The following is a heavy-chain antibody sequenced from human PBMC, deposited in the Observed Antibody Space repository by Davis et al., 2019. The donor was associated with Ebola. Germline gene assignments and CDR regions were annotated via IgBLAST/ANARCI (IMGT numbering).Heavy chain of an antibody. CDR1: GYTFTSYG. CDR2: ISTGNGNA. Sequence: AASVKVSCKASGYTFTSYGISWVRQAPGQGLEWMGWISTGNGNARYSQKFQGRVTITRDTSATTAYMELSSLRSEDTAVYYCARLGTSADYYAMDVWGQGTTVTVSS. J-gene: IGHJ6*02. CDR3: ARLGTSADYYAMDV. V-gene: IGHV1-18*01.